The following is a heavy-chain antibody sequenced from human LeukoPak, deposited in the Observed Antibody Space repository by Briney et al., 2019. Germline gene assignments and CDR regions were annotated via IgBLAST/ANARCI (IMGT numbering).Heavy chain of an antibody. CDR1: GYTFTGYY. J-gene: IGHJ5*02. CDR2: INPNSGGT. CDR3: AREDDSSGYYSNWFDP. V-gene: IGHV1-2*02. D-gene: IGHD3-22*01. Sequence: GASVKVSCKASGYTFTGYYMHWVRQAPGQGLEWMGWINPNSGGTNYAQKFQGRVTMTRDTSISTAYMELSRLRSDDTAVYYCAREDDSSGYYSNWFDPWGQGTLVTVSS.